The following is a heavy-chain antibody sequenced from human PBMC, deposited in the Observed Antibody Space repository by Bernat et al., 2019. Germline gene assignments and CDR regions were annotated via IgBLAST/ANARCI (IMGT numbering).Heavy chain of an antibody. J-gene: IGHJ5*02. Sequence: QVQLQESGPGLVKPSETLSLTCTVSGGSISSYYWSWIRQPPGKGLEWIGYIYYSGSTNYNPSLKSRVTISVDTSKNQFSLKLSSVTAADTAVYYCAREKKYYDSSGDWFDPWGQGTLVTVSS. CDR3: AREKKYYDSSGDWFDP. V-gene: IGHV4-59*12. D-gene: IGHD3-22*01. CDR1: GGSISSYY. CDR2: IYYSGST.